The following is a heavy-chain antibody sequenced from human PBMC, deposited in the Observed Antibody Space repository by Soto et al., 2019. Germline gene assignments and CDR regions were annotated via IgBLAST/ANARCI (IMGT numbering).Heavy chain of an antibody. V-gene: IGHV3-30-3*01. CDR2: ISYDGDNE. CDR1: GFTFCNYA. CDR3: ARDDEGGSYWDLGY. Sequence: PGGSLRLSCASCGFTFCNYAMHWARQAPGKGLEWLAIISYDGDNEYYADSVRGRFTISRDNSKNTLYLQMNSLRTEDTAIYYCARDDEGGSYWDLGYWGQGT. D-gene: IGHD3-10*01. J-gene: IGHJ4*02.